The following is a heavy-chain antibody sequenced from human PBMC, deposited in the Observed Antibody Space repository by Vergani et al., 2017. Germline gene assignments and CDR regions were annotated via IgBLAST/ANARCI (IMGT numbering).Heavy chain of an antibody. CDR1: GFTFNHYA. J-gene: IGHJ6*02. D-gene: IGHD5-12*01. CDR2: ISGSGGST. CDR3: AKANPRNSGYDYLFYYHAMDV. V-gene: IGHV3-23*01. Sequence: EAQLLESGGDLVQPGGSLRLSCAASGFTFNHYAMNWVRQAPGKGLELVSGISGSGGSTYYAGSVKGRFTISRDSSKNTLYLQMNSLSAGDTAVYYCAKANPRNSGYDYLFYYHAMDVWGQGSTVTVSS.